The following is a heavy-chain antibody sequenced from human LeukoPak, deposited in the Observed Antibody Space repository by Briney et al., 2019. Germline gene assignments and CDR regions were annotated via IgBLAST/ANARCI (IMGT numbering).Heavy chain of an antibody. J-gene: IGHJ2*01. CDR1: GFTFTSSA. D-gene: IGHD2-15*01. CDR3: AADWIVVDYWYFDL. V-gene: IGHV1-58*02. CDR2: IVVGSGNT. Sequence: GASVKVSCKASGFTFTSSAMQWVRQARGQRLEWIGWIVVGSGNTNYAQKFQERVTITRDMSTSTAYMELSSLRSEDTAVYYCAADWIVVDYWYFDLWGRGTLVTVSS.